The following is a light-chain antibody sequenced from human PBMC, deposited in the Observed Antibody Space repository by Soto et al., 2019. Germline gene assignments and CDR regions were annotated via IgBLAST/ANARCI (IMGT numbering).Light chain of an antibody. CDR3: MQALQTRLT. CDR2: LGS. J-gene: IGKJ4*01. CDR1: QSLLHSNGYNY. Sequence: DIVMTQSPLSLPVTPGEPASISCRSSQSLLHSNGYNYLDWYLQKPGQSPQLLIYLGSNRASGVPDRFSGSGSGTDFTLKISRVEAADVGVYYCMQALQTRLTFGGGTQVEIK. V-gene: IGKV2-28*01.